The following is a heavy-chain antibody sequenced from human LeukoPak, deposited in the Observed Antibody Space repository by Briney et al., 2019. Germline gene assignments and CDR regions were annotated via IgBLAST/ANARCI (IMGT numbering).Heavy chain of an antibody. Sequence: GGSLRLSCAASGFTFSSYDMHWVRQGKGKGLEWVSTIGTAGDTHYPGSVKGRFTISRENTKNSLYLQMNSLRAGDTAVYYCARGQLGWFDPWGQGTLVTVSS. D-gene: IGHD6-13*01. CDR2: IGTAGDT. CDR3: ARGQLGWFDP. J-gene: IGHJ5*02. V-gene: IGHV3-13*01. CDR1: GFTFSSYD.